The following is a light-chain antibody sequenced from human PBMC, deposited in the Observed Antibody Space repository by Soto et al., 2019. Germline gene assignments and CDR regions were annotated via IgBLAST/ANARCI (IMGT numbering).Light chain of an antibody. CDR1: QSVSSN. Sequence: EVVLMQSPGTLSLSPGERATLSCRASQSVSSNLAWYQQKPGQAPRLLIYGASTRATGIPARFSGSGSGTEFTLTISSLQSEDFAVYYCQQYNNWPPFGQGTKVDI. J-gene: IGKJ1*01. CDR3: QQYNNWPP. CDR2: GAS. V-gene: IGKV3-15*01.